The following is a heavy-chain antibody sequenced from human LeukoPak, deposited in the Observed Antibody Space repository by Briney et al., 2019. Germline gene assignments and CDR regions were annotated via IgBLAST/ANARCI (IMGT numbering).Heavy chain of an antibody. CDR2: IKQDGSEK. Sequence: GGSLRLSCAASGFTFSSYWMSWVRQAPGKGLEWVANIKQDGSEKYYVDSVKGRFTISRDNAKNSLYLQMNSLRAEDTAVYYCAKGYCSGGSCYEGNYWGQGTLVTVSS. J-gene: IGHJ4*02. CDR3: AKGYCSGGSCYEGNY. D-gene: IGHD2-15*01. CDR1: GFTFSSYW. V-gene: IGHV3-7*01.